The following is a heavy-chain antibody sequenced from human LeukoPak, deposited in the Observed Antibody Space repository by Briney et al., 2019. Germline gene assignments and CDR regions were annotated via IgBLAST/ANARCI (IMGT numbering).Heavy chain of an antibody. CDR2: IRYEESDK. J-gene: IGHJ4*02. CDR3: ARCSSSWYFVFYFVY. D-gene: IGHD6-13*01. Sequence: PGGSLRLSCAASGFTFSIYGMFWVRQAPGKGLEWVASIRYEESDKCYADSVKGRFTISRDNSKDTLYVQMNSRRAEDRAVFYCARCSSSWYFVFYFVYWGQGTLVIVS. V-gene: IGHV3-30*02. CDR1: GFTFSIYG.